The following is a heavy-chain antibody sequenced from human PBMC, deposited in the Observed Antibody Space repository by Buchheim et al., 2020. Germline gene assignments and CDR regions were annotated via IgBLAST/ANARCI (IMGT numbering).Heavy chain of an antibody. CDR3: ARGGYSTDGSSDY. J-gene: IGHJ4*02. CDR1: GFTVSGYW. V-gene: IGHV3-74*01. Sequence: EVHLVESGGGLVQPGGSLRLSCAASGFTVSGYWMHWVRHVPGQGLVWVSRINSDGGTNYADPVKGRFTISRDNAKNMVYLQMNSLRAEDTAIYYCARGGYSTDGSSDYWGQGTL. CDR2: INSDGGT. D-gene: IGHD5-24*01.